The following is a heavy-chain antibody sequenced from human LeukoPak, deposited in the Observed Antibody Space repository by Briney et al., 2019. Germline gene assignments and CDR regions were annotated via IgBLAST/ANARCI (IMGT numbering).Heavy chain of an antibody. Sequence: ASVKVSCKASGYIFTNYDINWVRQATGQGLEWMGWMNLNSGNTDSAQKFQGRVTMTRSTSIGTAYMELSSLRSEDTAVYYCARGSWHSGSYYLDYWGQGTLVTVSS. J-gene: IGHJ4*02. CDR1: GYIFTNYD. D-gene: IGHD1-26*01. CDR2: MNLNSGNT. CDR3: ARGSWHSGSYYLDY. V-gene: IGHV1-8*01.